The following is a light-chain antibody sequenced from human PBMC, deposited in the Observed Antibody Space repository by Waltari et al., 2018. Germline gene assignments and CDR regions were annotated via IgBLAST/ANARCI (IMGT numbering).Light chain of an antibody. CDR2: DVS. Sequence: QSALTQPASVSGSTGQSITISCTGTSSDVGAYKYVSWYQQHPGKAPKLMIFDVSNRPSGVSTRFSGSKSGNTASLTISGLQAEDEAVYHCSSYTSSSSRLFGGGTKVTVL. J-gene: IGLJ3*02. V-gene: IGLV2-14*03. CDR3: SSYTSSSSRL. CDR1: SSDVGAYKY.